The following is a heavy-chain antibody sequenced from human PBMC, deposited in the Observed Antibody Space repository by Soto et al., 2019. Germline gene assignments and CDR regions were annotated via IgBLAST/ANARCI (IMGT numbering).Heavy chain of an antibody. CDR1: GYTFTSYD. V-gene: IGHV1-8*01. Sequence: QVQLVQSGAEVKKPGASVKVSCKASGYTFTSYDINWVRQATGQGLEWMGWMNPNSGNTGYAQKCXGXVXMXXNTSISTAYMELSSLRSEDTAVYYCARDVVGVVRDWGQGTLVTVSS. D-gene: IGHD2-21*01. CDR2: MNPNSGNT. J-gene: IGHJ4*02. CDR3: ARDVVGVVRD.